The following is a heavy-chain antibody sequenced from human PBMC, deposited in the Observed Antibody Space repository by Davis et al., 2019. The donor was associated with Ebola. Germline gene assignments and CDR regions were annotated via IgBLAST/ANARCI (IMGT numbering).Heavy chain of an antibody. J-gene: IGHJ4*02. Sequence: PGGSLRLSCKGSGYSFTSYWIGWVRQMPGKGLEWMGIIYPGDSDTRYSPSFQGQVTISADKSISTVYLQWSSLKVSDTAMYFCARPGGNYYSGLEYWGQGTLVTVSS. CDR1: GYSFTSYW. CDR3: ARPGGNYYSGLEY. CDR2: IYPGDSDT. V-gene: IGHV5-51*01. D-gene: IGHD1-26*01.